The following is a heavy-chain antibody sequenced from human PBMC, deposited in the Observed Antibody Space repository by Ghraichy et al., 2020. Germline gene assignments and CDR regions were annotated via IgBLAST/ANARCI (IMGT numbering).Heavy chain of an antibody. CDR3: ARRHCGAGSCFLDS. CDR1: GASMSSDY. D-gene: IGHD2-15*01. J-gene: IGHJ4*02. V-gene: IGHV4-4*08. Sequence: SETLSLTCTVSGASMSSDYWSWVRQPPGKALEWIGHIFTSGRTYSNPFLANRVTMSLDAPRNQFSLKLTSATAADTAVYFCARRHCGAGSCFLDSWGQGTLVTVSS. CDR2: IFTSGRT.